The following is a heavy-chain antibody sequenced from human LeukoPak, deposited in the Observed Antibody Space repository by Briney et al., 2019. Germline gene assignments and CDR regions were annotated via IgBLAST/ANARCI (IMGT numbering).Heavy chain of an antibody. Sequence: PGGSLRLSCTASGFTFDDYAMHWVRQAPGKGLEWVSGISWNSGSIGYVDSVKGRFTISRDNAKNSLYLQMNSPRAEDTALYYCAKDSSYSTATTSLDHWGQGTLVTVSS. D-gene: IGHD1-1*01. CDR2: ISWNSGSI. J-gene: IGHJ4*02. CDR1: GFTFDDYA. CDR3: AKDSSYSTATTSLDH. V-gene: IGHV3-9*01.